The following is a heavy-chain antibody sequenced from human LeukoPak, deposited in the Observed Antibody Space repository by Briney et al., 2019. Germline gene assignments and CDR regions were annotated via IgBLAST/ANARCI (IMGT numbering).Heavy chain of an antibody. D-gene: IGHD3-10*01. CDR1: GFTFDDYG. Sequence: GGSLRLSCAASGFTFDDYGLSWVRQAPGKGLEWVSGINWNGGSTGYADSVKGRFTISRDNAKKSLYLQMHSLRAEDTAFYHCARDSDYYGSGSYYNHDAFDIWGQGTMVTVSS. J-gene: IGHJ3*02. CDR2: INWNGGST. V-gene: IGHV3-20*01. CDR3: ARDSDYYGSGSYYNHDAFDI.